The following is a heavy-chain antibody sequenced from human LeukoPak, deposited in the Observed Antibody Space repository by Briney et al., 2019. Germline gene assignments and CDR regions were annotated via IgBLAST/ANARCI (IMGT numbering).Heavy chain of an antibody. CDR2: ISGSGGGT. CDR1: GFTFSNYA. CDR3: AKAKVHYDILTGFNLYYFDY. D-gene: IGHD3-9*01. J-gene: IGHJ4*02. Sequence: GGSLRLSCAASGFTFSNYAMSWVRQAPGKGLEWVSGISGSGGGTYYADSVKGRFTISRDNSKNTLYLQMNSLRAEDTAVYYCAKAKVHYDILTGFNLYYFDYWGQGTLVTVSS. V-gene: IGHV3-23*01.